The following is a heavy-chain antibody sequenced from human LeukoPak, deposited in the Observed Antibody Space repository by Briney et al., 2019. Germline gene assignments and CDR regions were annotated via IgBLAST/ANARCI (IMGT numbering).Heavy chain of an antibody. V-gene: IGHV3-53*01. D-gene: IGHD1-1*01. CDR1: GFTVSSNY. Sequence: SGGSLRLSCAASGFTVSSNYMSWVRQAPGKGLEWVSVIYSGGSTYYADSVKGRFTISRDNSKNTLYLQMNSLRAEGTAVYYCARDATGSRGEDYWGQETLVTVSS. J-gene: IGHJ4*02. CDR3: ARDATGSRGEDY. CDR2: IYSGGST.